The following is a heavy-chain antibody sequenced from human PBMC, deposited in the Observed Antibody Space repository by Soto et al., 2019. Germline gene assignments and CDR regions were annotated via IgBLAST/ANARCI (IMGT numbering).Heavy chain of an antibody. CDR1: GGSISSGNNY. J-gene: IGHJ4*02. CDR2: IYYSGST. D-gene: IGHD6-19*01. V-gene: IGHV4-39*01. Sequence: PSETLSLTCTVSGGSISSGNNYWSWIRQHPGKGLEWIGNIYYSGSTYYNPSLQSRVTISVDTSKNQFSLRLNSVTASDTAVYYCARRLAVTGTLEYCFDYWGQGSLVTVSS. CDR3: ARRLAVTGTLEYCFDY.